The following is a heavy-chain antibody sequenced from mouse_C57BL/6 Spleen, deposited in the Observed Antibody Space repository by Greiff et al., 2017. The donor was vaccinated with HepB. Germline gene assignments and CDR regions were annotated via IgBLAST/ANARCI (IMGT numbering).Heavy chain of an antibody. CDR2: IYPGDGDT. CDR1: GYAFSSYW. J-gene: IGHJ2*01. CDR3: ARGRDGYYAPFMY. Sequence: QVQLQQSGAELVKPGASVKISCKASGYAFSSYWMNWVKQRPGKGLEWIGQIYPGDGDTNYNGKFKGKATLTADKSSSTAYMQLSSLTSEDSAVYFCARGRDGYYAPFMYWGQGTTLTVSS. V-gene: IGHV1-80*01. D-gene: IGHD2-3*01.